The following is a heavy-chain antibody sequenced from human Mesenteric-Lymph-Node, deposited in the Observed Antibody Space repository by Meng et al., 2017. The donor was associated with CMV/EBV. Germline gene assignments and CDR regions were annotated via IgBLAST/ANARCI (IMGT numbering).Heavy chain of an antibody. Sequence: SETLSLTCTVSGGSVSSGSYYWSWIRQPPGKGLEWIGEINHSGSTYYNPSLKSRVTISVDTSKNQFSLKLSSVTAADTAVYYCARLESSGGGGYYFDYWGQGTLVTVSS. CDR2: INHSGST. CDR3: ARLESSGGGGYYFDY. J-gene: IGHJ4*02. D-gene: IGHD6-19*01. CDR1: GGSVSSGSYY. V-gene: IGHV4-39*01.